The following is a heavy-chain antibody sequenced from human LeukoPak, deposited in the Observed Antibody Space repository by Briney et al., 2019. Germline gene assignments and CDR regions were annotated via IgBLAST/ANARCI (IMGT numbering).Heavy chain of an antibody. D-gene: IGHD3-22*01. CDR1: GYSIISGYY. CDR3: ASIYFYYDSSGIDY. CDR2: IYHSGRT. J-gene: IGHJ4*02. V-gene: IGHV4-38-2*02. Sequence: SETLSLTCTVSGYSIISGYYWGWIRQPPGKGLEWIGSIYHSGRTYYNPSLKSRVTISVDTSKNQFSLKLSSVTAADTAVYYCASIYFYYDSSGIDYWGQGTLVTVSS.